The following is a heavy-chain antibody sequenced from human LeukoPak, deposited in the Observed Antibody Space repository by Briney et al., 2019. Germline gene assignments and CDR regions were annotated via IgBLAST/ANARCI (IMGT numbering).Heavy chain of an antibody. CDR2: ISYDGSNK. CDR3: AREYRGITMVRGVIPH. CDR1: GFTFSSYG. D-gene: IGHD3-10*01. Sequence: GGSLRLSCAASGFTFSSYGMHWVRQAPGKGLEWVAIISYDGSNKYYADSVKGRFTISRDNSKNTLYLQMNSLRAEDTAVYYCAREYRGITMVRGVIPHWGQGTLVTVSS. J-gene: IGHJ4*02. V-gene: IGHV3-30*03.